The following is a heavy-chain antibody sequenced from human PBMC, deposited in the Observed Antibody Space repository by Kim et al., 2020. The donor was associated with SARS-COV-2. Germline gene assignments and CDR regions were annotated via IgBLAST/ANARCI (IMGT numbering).Heavy chain of an antibody. V-gene: IGHV3-23*01. CDR2: ISGRGGET. D-gene: IGHD3-22*01. Sequence: GGSLRLSCAASGFTFSSCAMSWVRQAPGKGLEWVSTISGRGGETHYADSVKGRFTISRDNSRNMLYLQMNSLRAEDTAGYYCVKGRRGSPHYDVWGQGT. CDR3: VKGRRGSPHYDV. J-gene: IGHJ1*01. CDR1: GFTFSSCA.